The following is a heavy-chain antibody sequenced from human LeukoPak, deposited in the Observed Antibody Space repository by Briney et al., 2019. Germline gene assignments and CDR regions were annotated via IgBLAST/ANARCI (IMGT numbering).Heavy chain of an antibody. V-gene: IGHV3-66*02. J-gene: IGHJ5*02. D-gene: IGHD6-19*01. CDR3: AREEAGTSGNWFDP. Sequence: RGTLRLSCAASGFTVSTIYMSWVRQAPGKGLEWVSSIYSGGIAYYADSVKGRFTISRDNSKNTLYLQMNSLRAEDTAVYYCAREEAGTSGNWFDPWGQGTLVTVSS. CDR1: GFTVSTIY. CDR2: IYSGGIA.